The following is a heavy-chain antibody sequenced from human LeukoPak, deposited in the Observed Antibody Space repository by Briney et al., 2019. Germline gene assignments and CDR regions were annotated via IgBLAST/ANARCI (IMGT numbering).Heavy chain of an antibody. J-gene: IGHJ4*02. Sequence: RAGGSLRLSCAASGFTVSSNYMSWVRQAPGKGLEWVGLIRSKANGGTTEYAASVKGRFTISRDDSKSIAYLQMNSLKTEDTAVYYCTRGSYGYWGQGTLVTVSS. CDR1: GFTVSSNY. CDR3: TRGSYGY. CDR2: IRSKANGGTT. V-gene: IGHV3-71*01. D-gene: IGHD2-8*01.